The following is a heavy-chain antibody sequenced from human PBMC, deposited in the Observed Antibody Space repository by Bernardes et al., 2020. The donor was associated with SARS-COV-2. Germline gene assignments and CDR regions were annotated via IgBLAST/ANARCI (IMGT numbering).Heavy chain of an antibody. Sequence: GPTLDQPTQTLTLTCTFSGFSLSTSGVGVGWIRQTSGKALEWLALIYRNDDKHYSPSLKRRLTITKDTSKNQVVLTMTNMDPVDTATYYCAHFYDYLDYWGQGTLVTVSS. CDR1: GFSLSTSGVG. D-gene: IGHD2-2*01. CDR2: IYRNDDK. J-gene: IGHJ4*02. CDR3: AHFYDYLDY. V-gene: IGHV2-5*01.